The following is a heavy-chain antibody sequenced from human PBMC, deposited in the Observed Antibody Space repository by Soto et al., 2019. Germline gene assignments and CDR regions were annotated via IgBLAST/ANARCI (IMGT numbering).Heavy chain of an antibody. Sequence: GGSLRLSCVASGFTFANYALHWVRQAPGKGLDWVAVISFDEANKYYADSVEGRFTISRDKSNNTLFLEMNGLRIEDTAIYYCARGVWSGSRTHPVGFEHWGQGTLVTVS. J-gene: IGHJ4*02. CDR1: GFTFANYA. D-gene: IGHD3-3*01. CDR3: ARGVWSGSRTHPVGFEH. CDR2: ISFDEANK. V-gene: IGHV3-30-3*01.